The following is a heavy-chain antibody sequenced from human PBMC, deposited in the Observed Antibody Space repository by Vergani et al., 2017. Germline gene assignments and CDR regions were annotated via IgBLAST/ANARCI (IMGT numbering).Heavy chain of an antibody. J-gene: IGHJ4*02. D-gene: IGHD2-15*01. CDR2: IHPRGST. CDR3: ARSRPYCTSGSCPAI. Sequence: QVKLQESGPGLLKPSQTLSLTCTVSGESIRSGSHYWSWIRQPAGKGPEWIGHIHPRGSTDLNPSFKSRVSISVDTSKSQFSLKLNSVTVADTAVYYCARSRPYCTSGSCPAIWGQGTLVTVSS. V-gene: IGHV4-61*02. CDR1: GESIRSGSHY.